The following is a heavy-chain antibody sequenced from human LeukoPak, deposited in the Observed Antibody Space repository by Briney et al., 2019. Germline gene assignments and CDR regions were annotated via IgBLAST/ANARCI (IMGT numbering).Heavy chain of an antibody. D-gene: IGHD3-22*01. J-gene: IGHJ4*02. Sequence: SETLSLTCTVSGGSISSYYWSWIRQPPGKGLERIRYIYYSGSTNYNPSLKSRVTISVDTSKNQFSLKLSSVTAADTAVYYCARGGDYYYDSSGYYYDWGQGTLVTVSS. CDR3: ARGGDYYYDSSGYYYD. CDR1: GGSISSYY. CDR2: IYYSGST. V-gene: IGHV4-59*01.